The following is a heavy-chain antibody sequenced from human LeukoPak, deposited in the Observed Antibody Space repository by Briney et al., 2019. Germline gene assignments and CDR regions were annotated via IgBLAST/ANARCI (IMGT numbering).Heavy chain of an antibody. D-gene: IGHD6-13*01. V-gene: IGHV4-59*01. J-gene: IGHJ4*02. CDR2: IYYSGST. CDR1: GGSLSSYY. CDR3: ARDRGSIAAAGLDY. Sequence: SETLSLTCTVSGGSLSSYYWSWIRQPPGKGLEWIGYIYYSGSTNYNPSLKSRVTISVDTSKNQFSLKLSSVTAADTAVYYCARDRGSIAAAGLDYWGQGTLVTVSS.